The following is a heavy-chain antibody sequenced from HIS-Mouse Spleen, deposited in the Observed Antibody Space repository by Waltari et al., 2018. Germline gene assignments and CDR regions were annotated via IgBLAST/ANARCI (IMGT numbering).Heavy chain of an antibody. CDR2: TSWNSGSK. V-gene: IGHV3-9*01. Sequence: EVQLVESGGGLVQPGRSLRLSCAASAFTFDDYAMHWHRQAPGKGMEWVSGTSWNSGSKGYADFGKGRVTIARDNAKNSLYLQMNSLRAEDTALYYCAKGRDMITFGGVIVPFYYFDYWGQGTLVTVSS. D-gene: IGHD3-16*02. J-gene: IGHJ4*02. CDR1: AFTFDDYA. CDR3: AKGRDMITFGGVIVPFYYFDY.